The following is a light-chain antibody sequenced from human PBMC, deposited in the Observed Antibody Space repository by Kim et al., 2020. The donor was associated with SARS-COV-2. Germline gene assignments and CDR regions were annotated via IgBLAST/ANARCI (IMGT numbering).Light chain of an antibody. CDR1: QVNRKF. Sequence: ASVGDRVTNACQATQVNRKFLNWYQQRPGKAPQLLIYDVSNLQTGVPSRFSGSGYGTEFTLTISSLQPEDFATYYCQQNDAFPITFGQETRLEIK. V-gene: IGKV1-33*01. CDR3: QQNDAFPIT. J-gene: IGKJ5*01. CDR2: DVS.